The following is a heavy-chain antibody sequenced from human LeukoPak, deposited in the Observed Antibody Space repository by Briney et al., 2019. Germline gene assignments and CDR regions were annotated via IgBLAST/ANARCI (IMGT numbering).Heavy chain of an antibody. Sequence: PGGSLRLSCTASGLSFDNYAMNWVRRAPGQGLEWVSAVSGSAKNTYYADSVKGRFTTSRDNSNNTVYLQMKSLRAEDTAVYYCAKSHRGGLRFMVGFFYMDVWGSGTTVAVSS. CDR2: VSGSAKNT. CDR3: AKSHRGGLRFMVGFFYMDV. D-gene: IGHD3-3*01. J-gene: IGHJ6*03. V-gene: IGHV3-23*01. CDR1: GLSFDNYA.